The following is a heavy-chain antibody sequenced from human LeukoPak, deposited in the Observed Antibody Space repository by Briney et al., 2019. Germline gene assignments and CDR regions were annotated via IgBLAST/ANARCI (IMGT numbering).Heavy chain of an antibody. J-gene: IGHJ4*02. CDR1: GFTLSSYY. Sequence: GGSLRLSCAASGFTLSSYYMNWVRQAPGKGLEWVSSISGASSYISYADSVKGRFTISRDNAKNSLYLQMNSLRAEDTAVYYCARDPGGNTYGRYFDYWGQGTLVAVSS. D-gene: IGHD5-18*01. CDR2: ISGASSYI. V-gene: IGHV3-21*06. CDR3: ARDPGGNTYGRYFDY.